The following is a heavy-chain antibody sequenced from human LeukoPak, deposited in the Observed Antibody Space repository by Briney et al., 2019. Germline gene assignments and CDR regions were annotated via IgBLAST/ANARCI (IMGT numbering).Heavy chain of an antibody. V-gene: IGHV4-30-4*08. CDR1: GGSISSGDYY. J-gene: IGHJ4*02. D-gene: IGHD3-22*01. CDR2: IYYSGST. CDR3: ARDFEYYDSSGPY. Sequence: SETLSLTCTVSGGSISSGDYYWSWIRQPPGKGLEWIGYIYYSGSTYYNPSLKSRVTISVDTSKNQFSLKLSSVTAADTAVYYCARDFEYYDSSGPYWGQGTLVTVSS.